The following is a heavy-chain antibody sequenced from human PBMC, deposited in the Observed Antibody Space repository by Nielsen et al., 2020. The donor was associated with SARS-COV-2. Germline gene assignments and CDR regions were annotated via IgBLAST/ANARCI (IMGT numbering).Heavy chain of an antibody. J-gene: IGHJ6*02. CDR3: AKDMIPSMNGGMDV. CDR1: GFTFSSYA. CDR2: ISYDGSNK. V-gene: IGHV3-30-3*01. D-gene: IGHD3-16*01. Sequence: GGSLRLSCAASGFTFSSYAMHWVRQAPGKGLEWVAVISYDGSNKYYADSVKGRFTISRDNAKNSLYLQMNSLRAEDTALYYCAKDMIPSMNGGMDVWGQGTTVTVSS.